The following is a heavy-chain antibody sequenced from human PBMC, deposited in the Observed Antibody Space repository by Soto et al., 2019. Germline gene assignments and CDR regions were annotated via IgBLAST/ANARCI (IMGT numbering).Heavy chain of an antibody. CDR1: GFTFSSYS. CDR3: ARDRYDILTCYSYFDY. Sequence: EVQLVESGGGLVQPGGSLRLSCAASGFTFSSYSMNWVRQAPGKGLEWVSYISSSSSTIYYADSVKGRFTISRDNAKNSLYLQMNSLRDEDTAVYYCARDRYDILTCYSYFDYWGQGTLVTVSS. J-gene: IGHJ4*02. CDR2: ISSSSSTI. V-gene: IGHV3-48*02. D-gene: IGHD3-9*01.